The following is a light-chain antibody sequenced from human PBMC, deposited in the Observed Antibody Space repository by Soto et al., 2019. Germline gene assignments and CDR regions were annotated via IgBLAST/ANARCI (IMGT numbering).Light chain of an antibody. CDR3: KQYKSYSYYT. Sequence: DIQMTQSPSTLSASVGDRVTITCRASQSISSWLAWYQQKPGKAPKLLIYKASSLESGVPSRFSGSGSGTEFTLTISSLQPDDFATYYCKQYKSYSYYTFGQGTKLEIK. CDR1: QSISSW. V-gene: IGKV1-5*03. J-gene: IGKJ2*01. CDR2: KAS.